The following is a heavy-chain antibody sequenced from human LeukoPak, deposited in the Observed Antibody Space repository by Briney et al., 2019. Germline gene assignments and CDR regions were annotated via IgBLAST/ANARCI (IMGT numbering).Heavy chain of an antibody. CDR3: AREYGSGSYDYLDY. CDR2: IWYDGSNK. CDR1: GFTFSSYV. J-gene: IGHJ4*02. Sequence: GGSLRLSCAASGFTFSSYVIHWVRQAPGKGLEGVAVIWYDGSNKYYADSVKGRFTISRDNSKNTLYLQMNSLRAEDTAVYYCAREYGSGSYDYLDYRGQGTLVTVSS. D-gene: IGHD3-10*01. V-gene: IGHV3-33*01.